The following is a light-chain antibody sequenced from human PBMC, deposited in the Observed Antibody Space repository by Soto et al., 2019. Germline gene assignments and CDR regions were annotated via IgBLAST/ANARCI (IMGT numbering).Light chain of an antibody. J-gene: IGKJ2*01. CDR1: QSVSSSY. V-gene: IGKV3-20*01. CDR3: QKYGNSSLYT. CDR2: SAS. Sequence: EIVLTQSPGTLSLSPGERATLSCRASQSVSSSYLAWYQQKPGQAPRLLIYSASSRATGIPDRFSGSGSGTDFTLTISRLEPEDFAVYYCQKYGNSSLYTFGQGTKLEIK.